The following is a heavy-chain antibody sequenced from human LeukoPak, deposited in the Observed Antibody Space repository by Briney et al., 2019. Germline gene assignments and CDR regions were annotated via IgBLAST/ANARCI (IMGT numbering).Heavy chain of an antibody. J-gene: IGHJ6*02. CDR2: INHSGKT. CDR3: ARGSYDFWSGQISFTYGMDV. D-gene: IGHD3-3*01. V-gene: IGHV4-34*01. CDR1: GGSFSGYY. Sequence: SETLSLTCAVYGGSFSGYYWSWIRQPPGKGPEWIGEINHSGKTNYNPSLKSRVTISVDTSKNQFSLKLSSVTAADTAVYYCARGSYDFWSGQISFTYGMDVWGQGTTVTVSS.